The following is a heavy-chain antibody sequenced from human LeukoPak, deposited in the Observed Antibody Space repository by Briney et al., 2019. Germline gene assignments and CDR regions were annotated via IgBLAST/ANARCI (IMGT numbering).Heavy chain of an antibody. CDR3: ARSYCSITSCYDADY. J-gene: IGHJ4*02. D-gene: IGHD2-2*01. CDR2: IYHSGST. V-gene: IGHV4-30-2*01. CDR1: GGSISSGGYY. Sequence: SETLSLTCTVPGGSISSGGYYWSWIRQPPGKGLEWIGYIYHSGSTYYNPSLKSRVTISVDRSKNQFSLKLSSVTAADTAVYYCARSYCSITSCYDADYWGQGTLVTVSS.